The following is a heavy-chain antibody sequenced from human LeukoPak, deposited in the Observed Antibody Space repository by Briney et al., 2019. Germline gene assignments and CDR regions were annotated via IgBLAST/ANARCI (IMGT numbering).Heavy chain of an antibody. J-gene: IGHJ6*03. CDR1: GYTFTSYG. CDR2: ISAYNGNT. CDR3: ARGSSDWLGGYYYYMDV. Sequence: ASVKVSCKASGYTFTSYGISWVRQAPGQGLEWMGWISAYNGNTNYAQKLQGRVTMTTDTSTSTAYMELRSLRSDDTAVYYCARGSSDWLGGYYYYMDVWGKGTTVTVSS. D-gene: IGHD6-19*01. V-gene: IGHV1-18*01.